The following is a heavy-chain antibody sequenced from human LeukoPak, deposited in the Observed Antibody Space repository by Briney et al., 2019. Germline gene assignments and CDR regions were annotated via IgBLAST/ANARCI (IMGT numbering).Heavy chain of an antibody. Sequence: SETLSLTCTVSGGSISSSSYYWGWIRQPPGKGLEWIRSIYYSGSTYYNPSLKSRVTISVDTSKNQFSLKLSSVTAADTAVYYCARNWNALSYYYYYMDVWGKGTTVTVSS. D-gene: IGHD1-1*01. CDR1: GGSISSSSYY. V-gene: IGHV4-39*07. CDR2: IYYSGST. CDR3: ARNWNALSYYYYYMDV. J-gene: IGHJ6*03.